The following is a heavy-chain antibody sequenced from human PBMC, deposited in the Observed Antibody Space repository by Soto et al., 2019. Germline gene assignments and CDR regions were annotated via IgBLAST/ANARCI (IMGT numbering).Heavy chain of an antibody. CDR2: IYPGDSDT. V-gene: IGHV5-51*01. Sequence: PGESLKISCKGSGYSFTSYWIGWVRQMPGKGLEWMGIIYPGDSDTRYSPSFQGQVTISADKSISTAYLQWSSLKASDTAMYYCARHYCSGGSCYIGNYWGQGTLVTVSS. CDR3: ARHYCSGGSCYIGNY. CDR1: GYSFTSYW. J-gene: IGHJ4*02. D-gene: IGHD2-15*01.